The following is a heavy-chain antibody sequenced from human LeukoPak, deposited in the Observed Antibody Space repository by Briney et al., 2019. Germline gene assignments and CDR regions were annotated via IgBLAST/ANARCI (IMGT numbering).Heavy chain of an antibody. CDR1: GDTFTDHY. J-gene: IGHJ3*01. CDR2: VDPEDGKT. V-gene: IGHV1-69-2*01. CDR3: ATSAYGDAFDF. Sequence: ASVTVSCMASGDTFTDHYMHWIPQAPGKGLEWMGRVDPEDGKTTYGEKFQGRVTITADTSTETGYMDLSSLRSEDTAVYYSATSAYGDAFDFWGQGTMVSVSS. D-gene: IGHD3-3*01.